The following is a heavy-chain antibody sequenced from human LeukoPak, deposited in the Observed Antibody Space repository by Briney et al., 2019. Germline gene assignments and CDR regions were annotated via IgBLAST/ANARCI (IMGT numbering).Heavy chain of an antibody. CDR3: ATWGLNNWFDP. V-gene: IGHV4-30-2*01. CDR2: ICHSGST. D-gene: IGHD3-16*01. CDR1: GGSISSGGYS. Sequence: PSETLSLTCAVSGGSISSGGYSWSWIRQPPGKGLEWIGYICHSGSTYYNPSLKSRVTISVDRSKNQFSLKLSSVTAADTAVYYCATWGLNNWFDPWGQGTLVTVSS. J-gene: IGHJ5*02.